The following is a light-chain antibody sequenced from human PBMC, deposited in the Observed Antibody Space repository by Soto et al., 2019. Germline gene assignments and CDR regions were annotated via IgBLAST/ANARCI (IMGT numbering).Light chain of an antibody. J-gene: IGLJ3*02. CDR2: GVS. Sequence: QAALTQPASVSGSPGQSITISCTGTSSDVGGYNFVSWYQQHPGKAPKLMIFGVSNRPSGVSNRFSGSKAANTASLTISGLQAEDEADYYCQSYDSSLSGAGVFGGGTKLTVL. CDR1: SSDVGGYNF. V-gene: IGLV2-14*01. CDR3: QSYDSSLSGAGV.